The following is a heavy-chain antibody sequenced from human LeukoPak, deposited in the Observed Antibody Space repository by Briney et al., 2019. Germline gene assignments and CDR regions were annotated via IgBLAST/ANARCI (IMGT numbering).Heavy chain of an antibody. D-gene: IGHD3-3*01. J-gene: IGHJ4*02. V-gene: IGHV3-23*01. Sequence: GGSLRLSCAASGFAFSSHAMGWVRQAPGKGLEWVSAIGGSGGSTYYADSVKGRFTISRDNSKNTLYLQMNSLRAEDTALYYCARDPGVVAFHYFDYWGQGTLVTVSS. CDR3: ARDPGVVAFHYFDY. CDR2: IGGSGGST. CDR1: GFAFSSHA.